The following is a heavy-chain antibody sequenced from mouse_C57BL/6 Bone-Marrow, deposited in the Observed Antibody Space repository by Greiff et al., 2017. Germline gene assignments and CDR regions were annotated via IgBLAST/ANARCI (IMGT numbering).Heavy chain of an antibody. V-gene: IGHV1-50*01. CDR1: GYTFTSYW. Sequence: VQLQQPGAELVKPGASVKLSCKASGYTFTSYWMQWVKQRPGQGLEWIGEIDPSDSYTNYNQKFKGKATLTVDTSSSTAYMQLSSLTSEDSAVYYCAVNWDLWYFDVWGRGTAVTVSA. CDR2: IDPSDSYT. CDR3: AVNWDLWYFDV. D-gene: IGHD4-1*01. J-gene: IGHJ1*03.